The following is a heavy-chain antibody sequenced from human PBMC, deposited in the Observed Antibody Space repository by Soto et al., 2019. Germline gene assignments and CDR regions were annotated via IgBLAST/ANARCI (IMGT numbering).Heavy chain of an antibody. CDR2: VHDSGNT. CDR3: ARDHPVYSDIFLS. CDR1: GGSISSGGYC. J-gene: IGHJ1*01. V-gene: IGHV4-31*03. D-gene: IGHD3-22*01. Sequence: QVQLQESGPGLVKPSQTLSLTCTVSGGSISSGGYCWSWIRQHPGKGLEWIGYVHDSGNTYYNPSLKSRATISVDKSKNQFFLNLSSVTAADTDVYYCARDHPVYSDIFLSWGQGTLVTVSS.